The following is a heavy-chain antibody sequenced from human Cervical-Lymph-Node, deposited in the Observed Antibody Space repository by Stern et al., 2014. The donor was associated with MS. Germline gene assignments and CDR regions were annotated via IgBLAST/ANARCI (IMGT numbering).Heavy chain of an antibody. V-gene: IGHV5-51*01. J-gene: IGHJ4*02. Sequence: EVQLEESGAEVKKPGESLKISCKGSGYSFTDYWIGWVRQVPGEGLEWMGIIWPGDSDTRYSPSFQGKVTISADKSINTAYLQWSSLKASDTAMYYCARHGRIAAGKNYFDYWGQGTLVTVSS. D-gene: IGHD6-13*01. CDR3: ARHGRIAAGKNYFDY. CDR1: GYSFTDYW. CDR2: IWPGDSDT.